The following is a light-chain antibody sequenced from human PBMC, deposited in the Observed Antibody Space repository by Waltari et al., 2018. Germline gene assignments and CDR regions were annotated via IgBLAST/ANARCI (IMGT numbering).Light chain of an antibody. CDR3: QQGSILPLT. Sequence: EVVLTQSPVTLSLAAGERATLSCRPSESVSNYLAWYQQKPGQSPRLLIYDTSKRATGIPARFSGSGYGTDFTLTINNLEAEDFALYYCQQGSILPLTFGGGTKVEIQ. CDR2: DTS. V-gene: IGKV3-11*01. J-gene: IGKJ4*01. CDR1: ESVSNY.